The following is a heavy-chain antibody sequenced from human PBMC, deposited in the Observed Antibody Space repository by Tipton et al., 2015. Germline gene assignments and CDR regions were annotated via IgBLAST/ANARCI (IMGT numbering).Heavy chain of an antibody. CDR3: ARGVSYYYGSGSYYKSVGSWFDP. V-gene: IGHV1-69*01. CDR2: IIPIFGTA. CDR1: GGTFSSYA. Sequence: QLVQSGAEVKKPGSSVKVSCKASGGTFSSYAISWVRQAPGQGLEWMGGIIPIFGTANYAQKFQGRVTITADESTSTAYMELSSLRSEDTAVYYCARGVSYYYGSGSYYKSVGSWFDPWGQGTLVTVSS. D-gene: IGHD3-10*01. J-gene: IGHJ5*02.